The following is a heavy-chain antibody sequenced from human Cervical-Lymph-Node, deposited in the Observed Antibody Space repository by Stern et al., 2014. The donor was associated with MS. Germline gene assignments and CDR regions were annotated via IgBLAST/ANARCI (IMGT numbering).Heavy chain of an antibody. Sequence: VQLVESGAEVKKPGASVKVSCKTSGFTFSDYGLSWVRQAPGQGLEWMGWINAYNGNIDFTPKFQGRLTMTTDTSPKTLYMDLSSLTSDDTAVYYCVRDRGLVGTTSGDYWGQGTLVAVSS. D-gene: IGHD1-14*01. J-gene: IGHJ4*02. V-gene: IGHV1-18*01. CDR3: VRDRGLVGTTSGDY. CDR1: GFTFSDYG. CDR2: INAYNGNI.